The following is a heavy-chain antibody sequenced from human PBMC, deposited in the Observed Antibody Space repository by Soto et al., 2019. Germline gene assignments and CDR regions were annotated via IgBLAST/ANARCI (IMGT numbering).Heavy chain of an antibody. CDR1: GGSISSGGYY. CDR2: IYYIGST. D-gene: IGHD5-12*01. CDR3: AREYSGYDKTRFDP. Sequence: SETLSLTCTVYGGSISSGGYYWNWIRQHPGKGLEWIGYIYYIGSTYYNPSLKSRLTISIDTSRNQFSLKLSSVTAADTAVYYCAREYSGYDKTRFDPWGQGILVTVSS. V-gene: IGHV4-31*03. J-gene: IGHJ5*02.